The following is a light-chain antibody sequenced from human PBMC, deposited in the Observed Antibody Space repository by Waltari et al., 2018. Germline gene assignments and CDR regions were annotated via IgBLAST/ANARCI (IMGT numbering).Light chain of an antibody. CDR1: QNITTY. J-gene: IGKJ2*01. V-gene: IGKV1-39*01. Sequence: DIQMTQSPSSLCTSVGDRVTINCRASQNITTYLNWYQQKSGKAPKLLSYGASSLQSGVPSRFSGSGSGTGFTLTITSLQPEDFGTYYCQQSFSTPRTFGQGTKVEI. CDR2: GAS. CDR3: QQSFSTPRT.